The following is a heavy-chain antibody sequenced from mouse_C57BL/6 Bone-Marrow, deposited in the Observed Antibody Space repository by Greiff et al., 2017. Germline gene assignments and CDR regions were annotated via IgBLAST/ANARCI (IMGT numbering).Heavy chain of an antibody. J-gene: IGHJ3*01. Sequence: QVQLQQSGAELARPGASVKLSCKASGYTFTSYGISWVKQGTGQGLGWIGEIYPRSGNTYYNEKFKGKATLTADKSSSTAYMELRSLTSEDSAVYLCARSGGPDALFAYWGQGTLITVSA. CDR3: ARSGGPDALFAY. V-gene: IGHV1-81*01. CDR1: GYTFTSYG. D-gene: IGHD2-3*01. CDR2: IYPRSGNT.